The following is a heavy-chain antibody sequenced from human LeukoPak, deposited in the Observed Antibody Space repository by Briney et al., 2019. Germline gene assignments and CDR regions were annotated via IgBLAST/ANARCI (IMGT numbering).Heavy chain of an antibody. V-gene: IGHV4-4*02. CDR1: GGSISSSNW. J-gene: IGHJ5*02. CDR2: IYHSGST. Sequence: SGTLSLTCAVSGGSISSSNWWSWVRQPPGKGLEWIGEIYHSGSTNYNPSLKSRITISVDKSKNQFSLKLSSVTAADTAVYYCVRGGVPALVGTKVRRPWFDPWGQGTLVTVSS. CDR3: VRGGVPALVGTKVRRPWFDP. D-gene: IGHD1-7*01.